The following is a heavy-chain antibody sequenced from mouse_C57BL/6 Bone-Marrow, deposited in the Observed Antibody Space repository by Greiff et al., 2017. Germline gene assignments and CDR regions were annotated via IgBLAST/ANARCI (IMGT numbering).Heavy chain of an antibody. V-gene: IGHV1-69*01. Sequence: QVQLQQPGAELVMPGASVKMSCKASGYTFTSYWMHWVKQRPGQGLEWIGEIDPSASYTNYNQKFKGKSTLPVDNSSSTASMQLSILTSEDSSVYFCARVGLDGCTLHFPYRYFDVRGTGNTVTVSS. CDR3: ARVGLDGCTLHFPYRYFDV. CDR2: IDPSASYT. D-gene: IGHD1-1*01. J-gene: IGHJ1*03. CDR1: GYTFTSYW.